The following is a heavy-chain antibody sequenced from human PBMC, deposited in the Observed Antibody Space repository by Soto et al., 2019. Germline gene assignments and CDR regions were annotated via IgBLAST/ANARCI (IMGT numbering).Heavy chain of an antibody. V-gene: IGHV1-46*01. Sequence: ASVKVSCKASGYTFTIYYMHWVLQAPGQGLEWMGIINPSGGSTSYAQKFQGRVTMTRDTSTSTVYMELSSLRSEDTAVYYCARGNGIYVDTAMVISARKKYYYYGMDVWGQGTTVTVSS. J-gene: IGHJ6*02. CDR3: ARGNGIYVDTAMVISARKKYYYYGMDV. CDR2: INPSGGST. CDR1: GYTFTIYY. D-gene: IGHD5-18*01.